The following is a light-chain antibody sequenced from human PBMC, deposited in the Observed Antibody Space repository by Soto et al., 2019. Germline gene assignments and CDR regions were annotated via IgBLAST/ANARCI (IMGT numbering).Light chain of an antibody. Sequence: EVLLTQSPDTLALSPGDRATLSCRASRSVSSGYFAWYQQKPGQAPRLLLFGASTRATGIPDRFSGSGSGTDFTLTISRLEPEDFAVYYCQQYGSSARTFGQGTKVDIK. J-gene: IGKJ1*01. CDR2: GAS. CDR1: RSVSSGY. V-gene: IGKV3-20*01. CDR3: QQYGSSART.